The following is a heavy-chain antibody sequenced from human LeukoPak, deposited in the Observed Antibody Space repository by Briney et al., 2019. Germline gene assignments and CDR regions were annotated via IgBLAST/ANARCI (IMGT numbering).Heavy chain of an antibody. D-gene: IGHD3-16*02. J-gene: IGHJ1*01. V-gene: IGHV3-21*01. CDR2: ISSSSSNL. CDR3: ARSRYDYVWGSYRYTPAEYFQH. Sequence: GGPLSTSCAPAGFTFSSYSTNWVHPAPGRGLGSVSSISSSSSNLYSAHSVKGRFTNSRDNAKNSLYLQMNSLRAEDTAVYYCARSRYDYVWGSYRYTPAEYFQHWGQGTLVTVSS. CDR1: GFTFSSYS.